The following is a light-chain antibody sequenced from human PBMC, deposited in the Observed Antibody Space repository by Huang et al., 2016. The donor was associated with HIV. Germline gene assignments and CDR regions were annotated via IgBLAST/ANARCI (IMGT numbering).Light chain of an antibody. CDR1: QAIRND. CDR3: LQDYSYPRT. Sequence: AIQMTQSPSSLSASVGDRVTITCRASQAIRNDLGWYQQRTSKCPKLLIYSASELHSGVPLMFSGSGSGTDFALTISSLHPEDFGTYYCLQDYSYPRTCGQGTKVKV. V-gene: IGKV1-6*01. CDR2: SAS. J-gene: IGKJ1*01.